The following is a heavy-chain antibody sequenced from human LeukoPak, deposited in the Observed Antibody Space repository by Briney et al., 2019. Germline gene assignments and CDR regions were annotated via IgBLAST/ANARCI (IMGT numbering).Heavy chain of an antibody. D-gene: IGHD2-2*01. Sequence: GASVKVSCKASGYTFTDNYIQWVRQAPGQGLEWMGWINPNSGGTNSAQKFQGGVTMTRDTSVSTAYMELSRLRSDDTAVYYCARDHCTSSGCYEYYYYGMDVWGQGTTVTVSS. J-gene: IGHJ6*02. V-gene: IGHV1-2*02. CDR3: ARDHCTSSGCYEYYYYGMDV. CDR1: GYTFTDNY. CDR2: INPNSGGT.